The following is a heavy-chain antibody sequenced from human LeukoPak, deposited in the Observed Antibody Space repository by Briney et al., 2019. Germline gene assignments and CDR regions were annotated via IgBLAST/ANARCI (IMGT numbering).Heavy chain of an antibody. CDR3: ARGAYLHALNL. CDR2: IYYSGST. V-gene: IGHV4-59*11. J-gene: IGHJ4*02. Sequence: PAETLSLTCTVSGGSISSHYWSWIRQPPGKGLEWIGYIYYSGSTNYNPSLKSRVTISVDTSKSQFSLKLSSVTAADTAVYFCARGAYLHALNLWGQGALVTVSS. D-gene: IGHD2/OR15-2a*01. CDR1: GGSISSHY.